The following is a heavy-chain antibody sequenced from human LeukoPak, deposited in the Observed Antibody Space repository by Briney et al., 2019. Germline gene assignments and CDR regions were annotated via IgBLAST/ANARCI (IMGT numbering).Heavy chain of an antibody. V-gene: IGHV1-69*06. Sequence: GASVKVSCTASGRTFSSYAISWVRQAPGQGLEWRGGIIPIFGTANYAQKFQGRVTITADKSTSTAYMELSSLRSEDTAVYYCARNRITIFGVVRGPFDYWGQGTLVTVSS. CDR3: ARNRITIFGVVRGPFDY. D-gene: IGHD3-3*01. J-gene: IGHJ4*02. CDR2: IIPIFGTA. CDR1: GRTFSSYA.